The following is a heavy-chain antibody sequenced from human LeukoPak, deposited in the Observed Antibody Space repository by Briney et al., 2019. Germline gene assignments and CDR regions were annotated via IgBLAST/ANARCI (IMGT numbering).Heavy chain of an antibody. J-gene: IGHJ3*02. V-gene: IGHV3-9*01. CDR2: ISWDSGSS. CDR1: GFNLDDYA. CDR3: VKDLRLDLHLDTFHI. Sequence: GGSLRLSCAASGFNLDDYAMHWVRQAPGKGLEWVSSISWDSGSSVYLDSVKGRSTISRDIAKNSLYLQMNSLTPEDTALYYCVKDLRLDLHLDTFHIWGRGTRVTVSS. D-gene: IGHD1-1*01.